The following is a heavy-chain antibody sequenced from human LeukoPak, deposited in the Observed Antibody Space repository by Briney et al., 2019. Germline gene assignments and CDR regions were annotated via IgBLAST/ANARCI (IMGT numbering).Heavy chain of an antibody. CDR1: GFNFSSFE. J-gene: IGHJ4*02. Sequence: GGSLRLSCAASGFNFSSFEMNWVRQAPGKGLEWVSHISSSGTTISYADSVKGRFTISRDNAKNSLFLQMNSLRAEDTAVYYCASYGSGSLWGQGTLVTVSS. CDR2: ISSSGTTI. CDR3: ASYGSGSL. V-gene: IGHV3-48*03. D-gene: IGHD3-10*01.